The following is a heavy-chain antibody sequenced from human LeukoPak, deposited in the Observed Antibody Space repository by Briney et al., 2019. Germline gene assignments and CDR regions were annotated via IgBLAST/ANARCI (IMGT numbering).Heavy chain of an antibody. CDR2: IYSGGST. J-gene: IGHJ6*02. CDR3: ARATGDAIYYYGMDV. V-gene: IGHV3-53*04. Sequence: GGSLRLSCAASGFTVSSNYMSWVRQAPGKGLEWVSVIYSGGSTYYADSVKGRFTISRHNFKNTLYLQMNSLRAEDTAVYYCARATGDAIYYYGMDVWGQGTTVTVSS. D-gene: IGHD1-14*01. CDR1: GFTVSSNY.